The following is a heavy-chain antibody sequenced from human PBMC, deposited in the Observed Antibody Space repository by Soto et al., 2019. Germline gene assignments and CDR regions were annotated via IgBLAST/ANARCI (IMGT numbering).Heavy chain of an antibody. V-gene: IGHV1-2*04. CDR3: ARGATKVFDY. CDR1: GYTFSSYY. CDR2: INPNSGGT. J-gene: IGHJ4*02. Sequence: ASVKVSCKASGYTFSSYYMNWVRQAPGQGLEWMGWINPNSGGTNYAQKFQGWVTMTRDTSISTAYMELSRLRSDDAAVYYCARGATKVFDYWGQGTLVTVSS. D-gene: IGHD1-26*01.